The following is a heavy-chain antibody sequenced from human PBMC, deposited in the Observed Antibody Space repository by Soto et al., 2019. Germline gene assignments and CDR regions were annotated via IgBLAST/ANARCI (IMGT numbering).Heavy chain of an antibody. CDR2: IIPIFGTA. CDR1: GGTFSSYA. Sequence: GASVKVSCKACGGTFSSYAISGGRQAPGQGLEWMGGIIPIFGTANYAQKFQGRVAITADESTSTAYMELSSLRSEDTAVYYCARAASPPPPYYYYGMDVWGQGSTVPVSS. V-gene: IGHV1-69*13. J-gene: IGHJ6*02. CDR3: ARAASPPPPYYYYGMDV.